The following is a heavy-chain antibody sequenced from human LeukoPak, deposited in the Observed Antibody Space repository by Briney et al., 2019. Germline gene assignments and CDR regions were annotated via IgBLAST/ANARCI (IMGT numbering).Heavy chain of an antibody. CDR2: IYYSGST. J-gene: IGHJ4*02. D-gene: IGHD5-24*01. Sequence: SETLSLTRTDPVDSPSSYYWSWIRQPPGKGLEWIAYIYYSGSTNYNPSLKSRVTISVDTSKNHFSLKLSSVTAADTAVYYCARGGDVYNYFDYWGQGTLVTVSS. CDR3: ARGGDVYNYFDY. CDR1: VDSPSSYY. V-gene: IGHV4-59*01.